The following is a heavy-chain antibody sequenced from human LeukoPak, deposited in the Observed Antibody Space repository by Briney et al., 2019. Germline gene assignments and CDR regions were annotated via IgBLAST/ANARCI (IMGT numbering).Heavy chain of an antibody. D-gene: IGHD2/OR15-2a*01. CDR1: GDSMNEYY. CDR3: ARNAGKYYRYFQH. V-gene: IGHV4-59*01. J-gene: IGHJ1*01. Sequence: SETLSLTCTVSGDSMNEYYWSWVRQPPGQGLEWIGYVYYSGSTTYNPSLKSRVNITIDTSKNQFSLTLTSVTAADTAMYYCARNAGKYYRYFQHWGQGTVASVSS. CDR2: VYYSGST.